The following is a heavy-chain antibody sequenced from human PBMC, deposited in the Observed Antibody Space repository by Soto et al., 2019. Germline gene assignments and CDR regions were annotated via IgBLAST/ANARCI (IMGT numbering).Heavy chain of an antibody. CDR2: IYPGDSDT. CDR3: AIRHPQDSSAWYN. V-gene: IGHV5-51*01. Sequence: PGESLKISCKASGYSFTNYWIGWVRQMPGKGLEWMGTIYPGDSDTRYSPSFQGQVTFSVDKSINTAYLHWTSLKASDTAIYYCAIRHPQDSSAWYNWGQGTLVTVSS. CDR1: GYSFTNYW. D-gene: IGHD6-19*01. J-gene: IGHJ4*02.